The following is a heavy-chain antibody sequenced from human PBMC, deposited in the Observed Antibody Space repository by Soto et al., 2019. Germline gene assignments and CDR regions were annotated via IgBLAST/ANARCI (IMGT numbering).Heavy chain of an antibody. J-gene: IGHJ3*02. D-gene: IGHD6-6*01. CDR2: ISSTGAYI. V-gene: IGHV3-21*01. Sequence: EVQLVESGGGLVKPGGSLRLSCLASGFTFSACTMDWVRQAPGKGLEWVSSISSTGAYIYYAESVRGRFTISRDNAKNSLDLHMNSLVVEDTAVYYCARDYPVLYSSSVEALDIWGRGTLVTVSS. CDR1: GFTFSACT. CDR3: ARDYPVLYSSSVEALDI.